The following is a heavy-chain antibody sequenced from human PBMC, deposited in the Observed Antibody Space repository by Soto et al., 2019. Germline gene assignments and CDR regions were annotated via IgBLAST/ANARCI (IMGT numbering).Heavy chain of an antibody. CDR3: ARDYYDSSDYTTNWFDP. V-gene: IGHV4-39*01. CDR2: IYHTGNT. J-gene: IGHJ5*02. D-gene: IGHD3-22*01. CDR1: GGSISNSRYY. Sequence: SETLSLTCTVSGGSISNSRYYWAGIRQPPGKGLEWIGSIYHTGNTYYSPSVRSRVTISVDTSKNEFSLKLTSVTAADTAVYYCARDYYDSSDYTTNWFDPWGQGTLVTVSS.